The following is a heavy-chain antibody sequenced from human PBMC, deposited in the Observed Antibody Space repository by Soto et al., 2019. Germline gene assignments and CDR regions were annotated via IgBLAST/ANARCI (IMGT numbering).Heavy chain of an antibody. D-gene: IGHD4-17*01. CDR2: VSSTSSYI. CDR3: ARKYYGETFWDFDL. CDR1: GFTFSTYT. J-gene: IGHJ2*01. V-gene: IGHV3-21*01. Sequence: EVQLVESGGGLVKPGGSLRLSCAASGFTFSTYTMNWVRQAPGKGLEWVSSVSSTSSYIYYADSVKGRFTISRDNAKNSLFLQMSSLRAEDTAVYYCARKYYGETFWDFDLWGRGTLVTVSS.